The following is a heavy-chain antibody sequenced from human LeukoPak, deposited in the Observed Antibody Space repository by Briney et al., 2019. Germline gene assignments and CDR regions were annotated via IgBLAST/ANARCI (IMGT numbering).Heavy chain of an antibody. J-gene: IGHJ4*02. Sequence: PGGSLRLSCAASGFTFSSYAMNWVRQAPGKGLEWVSAISDSGGSTYYADSVKGRFTISRDNSKNTLYLQMNSLRVEDTAIYYCAIDPNWGIHYWGQGVLVTVSS. CDR1: GFTFSSYA. CDR3: AIDPNWGIHY. CDR2: ISDSGGST. V-gene: IGHV3-23*01. D-gene: IGHD7-27*01.